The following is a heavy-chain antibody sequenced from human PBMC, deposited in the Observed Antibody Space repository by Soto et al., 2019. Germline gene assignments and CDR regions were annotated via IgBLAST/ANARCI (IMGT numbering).Heavy chain of an antibody. CDR3: VSQRTSVLTQAYFDY. J-gene: IGHJ4*02. V-gene: IGHV4-39*01. D-gene: IGHD2-8*01. CDR2: VYYRGRS. Sequence: SETLSLTCTVSGGSASNSNYYWGWIRQSPGKGLEWIGSVYYRGRSYSKSSVKSRVTISVDTSKNQFSLNLNSVTASDTAVYYCVSQRTSVLTQAYFDYWGPGALVTVSS. CDR1: GGSASNSNYY.